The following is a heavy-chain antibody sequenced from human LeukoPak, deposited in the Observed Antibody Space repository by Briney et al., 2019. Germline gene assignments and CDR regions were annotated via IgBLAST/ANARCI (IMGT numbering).Heavy chain of an antibody. V-gene: IGHV3-33*01. D-gene: IGHD3-22*01. CDR3: ARDPDTMIVPY. CDR1: GFIFSSYG. Sequence: GGSLRLSCAASGFIFSSYGMQWVRQAPGRGLEWVAVIWYDGSQEYYADSVKGRFTIFRDNSKNTLYLQMNSLRAEDTAVYYCARDPDTMIVPYWGQGTLVTVSS. CDR2: IWYDGSQE. J-gene: IGHJ4*02.